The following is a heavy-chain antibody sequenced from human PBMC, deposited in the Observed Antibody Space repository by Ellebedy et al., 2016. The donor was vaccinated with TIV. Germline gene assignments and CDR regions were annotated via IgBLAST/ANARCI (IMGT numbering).Heavy chain of an antibody. J-gene: IGHJ4*02. D-gene: IGHD1-26*01. V-gene: IGHV1-18*01. CDR1: GCTFTSYG. Sequence: ASVKVSXKASGCTFTSYGVNWVRQAPGQGLEWMGWISGDNGNTNYAQKLQVRVTMTTDTSTNTAYMELRSLRSDDTAVYYCARGDQRGEWELLEFDYWGQGTLITVSS. CDR3: ARGDQRGEWELLEFDY. CDR2: ISGDNGNT.